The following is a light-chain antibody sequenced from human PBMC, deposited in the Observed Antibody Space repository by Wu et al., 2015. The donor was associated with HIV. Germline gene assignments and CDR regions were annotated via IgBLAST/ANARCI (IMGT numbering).Light chain of an antibody. CDR1: QNIDNF. CDR2: GAS. Sequence: DIQMTQSPSSVSASVGDRVTITCRASQNIDNFLNWYQQKPGKAPKLLIFGASNLQNGVPSRFSGSGSETHFTLTISSLQPEDFATYHCQQSSSAPRTFGQGTKVEIK. V-gene: IGKV1-39*01. CDR3: QQSSSAPRT. J-gene: IGKJ1*01.